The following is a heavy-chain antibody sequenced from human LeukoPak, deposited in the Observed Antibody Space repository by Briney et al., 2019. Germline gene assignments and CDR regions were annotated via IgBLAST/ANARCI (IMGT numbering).Heavy chain of an antibody. V-gene: IGHV3-33*01. CDR2: IWHDGSNK. Sequence: GGSLRLSCAASGFTFNIHGMHWVCQAPGKGLEWVAIIWHDGSNKYYTDSVKGRFTISRDNSENTVYLQMNSLRAEDTAVYYCARNNWNSRTQRWFYFDNWGQGTLVTVSS. D-gene: IGHD1-1*01. J-gene: IGHJ4*02. CDR3: ARNNWNSRTQRWFYFDN. CDR1: GFTFNIHG.